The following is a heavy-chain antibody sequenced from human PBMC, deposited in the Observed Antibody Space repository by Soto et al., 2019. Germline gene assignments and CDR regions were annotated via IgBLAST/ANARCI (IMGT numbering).Heavy chain of an antibody. V-gene: IGHV4-39*01. CDR2: IYYSGST. CDR1: GGSISSSSYY. J-gene: IGHJ4*02. Sequence: SETLSLTCTVSGGSISSSSYYWGWIRQPPGKGLEWIGSIYYSGSTYYNPSLKSRVTISVDTSKNQFSLKLGSVTAADTAVYYCARRKIYDSSGYYYFDYWGQGTLVTVSS. D-gene: IGHD3-22*01. CDR3: ARRKIYDSSGYYYFDY.